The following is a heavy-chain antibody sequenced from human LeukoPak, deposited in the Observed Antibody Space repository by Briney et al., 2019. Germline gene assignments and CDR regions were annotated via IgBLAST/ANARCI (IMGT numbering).Heavy chain of an antibody. Sequence: PPGGSLRLSCAASGFTFSSYEMNWVRQAPGKGLEWVGFIRSKAYGGTTGYAASVKGRFTISRDDSKSIAYLQMNSLKTEDTAVYYCTRVIGWLQFDTIFDYWGQGTLVTVSS. CDR3: TRVIGWLQFDTIFDY. V-gene: IGHV3-49*04. CDR1: GFTFSSYE. J-gene: IGHJ4*02. CDR2: IRSKAYGGTT. D-gene: IGHD5-24*01.